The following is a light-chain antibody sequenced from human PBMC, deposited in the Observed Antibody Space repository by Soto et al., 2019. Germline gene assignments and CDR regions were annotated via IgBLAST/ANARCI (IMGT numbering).Light chain of an antibody. Sequence: EIVMTQSPATLSVSPGERATLFCRASQSLSSTLAWYQQKPGQAPRLLIYGTSTRATGIPARFSGSGSGTEFTLTISSLQSEDFAVYYCQHYNDWPITFGQGTRLEIK. CDR2: GTS. CDR3: QHYNDWPIT. V-gene: IGKV3-15*01. CDR1: QSLSST. J-gene: IGKJ5*01.